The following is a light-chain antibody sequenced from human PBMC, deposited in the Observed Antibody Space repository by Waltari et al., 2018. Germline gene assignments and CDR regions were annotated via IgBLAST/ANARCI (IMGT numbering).Light chain of an antibody. CDR2: RDD. V-gene: IGLV1-44*01. CDR1: YSNIGNNV. Sequence: QSVLTQPPSASGAPGQRVTISCSGTYSNIGNNVVNWYQQLPGKAPKLLIYRDDQRPSEVPDRFSASKSGSSASLAIGGLQSEDEADYYCASWDDRLNGHWVFGGGTKVTVL. J-gene: IGLJ3*02. CDR3: ASWDDRLNGHWV.